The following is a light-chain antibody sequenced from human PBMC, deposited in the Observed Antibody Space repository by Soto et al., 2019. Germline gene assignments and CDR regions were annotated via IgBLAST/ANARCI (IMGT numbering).Light chain of an antibody. CDR3: QQYYISFRT. Sequence: DIQMTQSPSTLSAYVGDSVTITYRASQSVSDCLAWYQHKPGKAPRLLIYDASSLESGVPSRFSGSGSGTEFTLTISSLQPDDFATYYCQQYYISFRTFGQGTKVDIK. CDR2: DAS. J-gene: IGKJ1*01. CDR1: QSVSDC. V-gene: IGKV1-5*01.